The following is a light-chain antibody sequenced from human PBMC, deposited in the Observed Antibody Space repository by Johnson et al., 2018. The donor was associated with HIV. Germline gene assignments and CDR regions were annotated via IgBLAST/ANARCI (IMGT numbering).Light chain of an antibody. J-gene: IGLJ1*01. V-gene: IGLV1-51*02. CDR3: GTWDTSLSAGYV. CDR2: ENN. Sequence: QSVLTQPPSVSAAPGQMVSISCSGSSSNIGKNYVSWYQQFPGTAPKLLIHENNKRPSGIPDRFSGSKSGTSATLGITGLQTGDDADYYCGTWDTSLSAGYVFGTGTKVTVL. CDR1: SSNIGKNY.